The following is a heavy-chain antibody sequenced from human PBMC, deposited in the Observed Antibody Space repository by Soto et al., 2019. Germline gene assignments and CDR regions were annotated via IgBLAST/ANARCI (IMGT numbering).Heavy chain of an antibody. Sequence: SETLSLTSPVSGGSIRSYYWSWIRQPPGKGLEWIGYIYYSGSTNYNPSLKSRVTISVDTSKNQFSLKLSSVTAADTAVYYCASQGRVEYYDFWSGYRPNYYMAVWGKGTTVTVSS. CDR2: IYYSGST. CDR1: GGSIRSYY. CDR3: ASQGRVEYYDFWSGYRPNYYMAV. D-gene: IGHD3-3*01. J-gene: IGHJ6*03. V-gene: IGHV4-59*01.